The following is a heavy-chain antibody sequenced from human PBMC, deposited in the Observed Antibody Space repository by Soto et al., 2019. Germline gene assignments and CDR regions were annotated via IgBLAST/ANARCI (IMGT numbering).Heavy chain of an antibody. CDR1: GGSISSGGYY. D-gene: IGHD3-10*01. J-gene: IGHJ5*02. V-gene: IGHV4-31*03. Sequence: SETLSLTCTVSGGSISSGGYYWSWIRQHPGKGLEWIGYIYYSGSTYYNPSLKSRVTISVDTSKNQFSLKLSSVTAADTAVYYCARGPWFGELFVWFDPWGQGTLVTVSS. CDR2: IYYSGST. CDR3: ARGPWFGELFVWFDP.